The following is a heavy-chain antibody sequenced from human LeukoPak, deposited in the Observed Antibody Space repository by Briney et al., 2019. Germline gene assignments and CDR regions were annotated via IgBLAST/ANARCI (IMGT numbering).Heavy chain of an antibody. Sequence: PSLTLSLTCTVSGGSISSGGYYWSWIRQHPGKGLEWIGYIYYSGSTYYNPSLKSRVTISVDTSKNQFSLKLSSVTAADTAVYYCARDLREDSSGNNWFDPWGQGTLVTVSS. CDR1: GGSISSGGYY. V-gene: IGHV4-31*03. CDR2: IYYSGST. D-gene: IGHD3-22*01. J-gene: IGHJ5*02. CDR3: ARDLREDSSGNNWFDP.